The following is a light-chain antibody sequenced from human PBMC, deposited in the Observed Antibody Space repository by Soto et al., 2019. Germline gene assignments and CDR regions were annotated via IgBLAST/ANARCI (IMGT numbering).Light chain of an antibody. V-gene: IGKV3-20*01. Sequence: EIVLTQSPGTLSLSPGERATLSCRASQSVSSSYLARYQQKPGQAPRLLIYGASSRATGIPDRFSGSGSGTGFTLTISRLEPEDFAVYYCQQYGSSLFTFGPGTKVDIK. CDR1: QSVSSSY. J-gene: IGKJ3*01. CDR2: GAS. CDR3: QQYGSSLFT.